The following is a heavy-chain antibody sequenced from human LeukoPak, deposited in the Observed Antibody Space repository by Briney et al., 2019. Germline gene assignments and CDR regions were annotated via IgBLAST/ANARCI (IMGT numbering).Heavy chain of an antibody. V-gene: IGHV6-1*01. D-gene: IGHD2-15*01. CDR3: ARGCCSGGSCYPWFDS. CDR1: GDRVSIKSAA. J-gene: IGHJ5*01. Sequence: SQTSSLTCAISGDRVSIKSAAWNWIRQSPSRGLEWLGRTYYRPDWYSGYAVSVESRITINADTSKNQFSLQLSSVTAADTAVYYCARGCCSGGSCYPWFDSWGQGTLVTVSS. CDR2: TYYRPDWYS.